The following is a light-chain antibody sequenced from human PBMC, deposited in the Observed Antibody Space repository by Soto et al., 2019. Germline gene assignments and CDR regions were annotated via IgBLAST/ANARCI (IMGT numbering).Light chain of an antibody. CDR2: AAS. Sequence: DIQLTQSPSFLSASLGDRVTITCRASQGISRYLAWYQQKPGRAPKLLIYAASTLQSGVPSRFSGSGSGTEFTLTIRALQPEDFASYYCQQLNSYPRTFGLGTKVDIK. J-gene: IGKJ1*01. V-gene: IGKV1-9*01. CDR3: QQLNSYPRT. CDR1: QGISRY.